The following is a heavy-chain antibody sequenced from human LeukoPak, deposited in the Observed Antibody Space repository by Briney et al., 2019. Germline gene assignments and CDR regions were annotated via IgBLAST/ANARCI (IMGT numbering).Heavy chain of an antibody. CDR3: ARGLDSSGYPGYDAFDI. D-gene: IGHD3-22*01. CDR2: IYHSGST. Sequence: SETLSLTCAVSGGSISSGGYSWSWIRQPPGKGLEWIGYIYHSGSTYYNPSLKSRVTISVDRSKNQFSLKLSSVTAADTAVYYCARGLDSSGYPGYDAFDIWAKGQWSPSLQ. CDR1: GGSISSGGYS. J-gene: IGHJ3*02. V-gene: IGHV4-30-2*01.